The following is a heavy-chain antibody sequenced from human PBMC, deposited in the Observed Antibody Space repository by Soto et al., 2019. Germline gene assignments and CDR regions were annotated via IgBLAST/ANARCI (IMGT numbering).Heavy chain of an antibody. CDR3: ARETSEMGFDY. CDR2: IYSGGST. CDR1: GFTVSSNY. Sequence: GGSLRLSCAASGFTVSSNYMTWVRQAPGKGLEWVSVIYSGGSTYYADSVKGRFTISRDNSKNTVYLQMNSLRVEDTAVYYCARETSEMGFDYWGQGTLVTVSS. V-gene: IGHV3-53*01. J-gene: IGHJ4*02. D-gene: IGHD6-6*01.